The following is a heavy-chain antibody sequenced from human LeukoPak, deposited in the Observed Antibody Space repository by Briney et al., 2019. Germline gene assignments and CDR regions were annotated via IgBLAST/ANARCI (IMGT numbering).Heavy chain of an antibody. CDR3: ATDFSKYQLLRSALLQFDP. Sequence: GASVKVSCKVSGYTLTELSMHWVRQAPGKGLEWMGGSDPEDGETIYAQKFQGRVTMTEDTSTDTAYMELSSLRSEDTAVYYCATDFSKYQLLRSALLQFDPWGQGTLVTVSS. D-gene: IGHD2-2*01. CDR1: GYTLTELS. V-gene: IGHV1-24*01. CDR2: SDPEDGET. J-gene: IGHJ5*02.